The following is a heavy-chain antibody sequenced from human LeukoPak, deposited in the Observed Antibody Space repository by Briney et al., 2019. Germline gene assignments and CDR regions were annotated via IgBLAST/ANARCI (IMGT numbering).Heavy chain of an antibody. D-gene: IGHD2-21*02. CDR2: ISYDGSNK. CDR3: TSHTGTGDAFRPFHI. V-gene: IGHV3-30*12. CDR1: GFTFSSYG. J-gene: IGHJ3*02. Sequence: ETGGSLRLSCAASGFTFSSYGMHWVRQAPGKGLEWVAVISYDGSNKYYADSVKGRFTISRDNAKHSLYLQMNSLRAEDTAVYYCTSHTGTGDAFRPFHIWGQGTMVTVSS.